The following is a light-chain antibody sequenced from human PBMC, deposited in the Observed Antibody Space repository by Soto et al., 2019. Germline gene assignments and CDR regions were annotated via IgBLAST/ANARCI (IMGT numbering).Light chain of an antibody. CDR2: DVS. Sequence: QSVLTQPASVSGSPGQSITISCTGTSSDVGAYEYVSWYQQHPGKAPKLLIYDVSNRPSGVSTRFSGSKSGNTASLTISGLQAEDEGDYYCTSYTSSSTLDVVFGGGTKVTVL. CDR3: TSYTSSSTLDVV. CDR1: SSDVGAYEY. J-gene: IGLJ2*01. V-gene: IGLV2-14*03.